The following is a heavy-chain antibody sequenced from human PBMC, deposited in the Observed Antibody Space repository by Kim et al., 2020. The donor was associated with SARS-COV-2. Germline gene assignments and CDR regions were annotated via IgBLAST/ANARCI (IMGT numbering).Heavy chain of an antibody. CDR3: AKHIAVAAFDY. Sequence: TYYADSVKGRFTISRDNSKSTLYLQMNSLRADDTAVYYCAKHIAVAAFDYWGQGTLVTVSS. CDR2: T. V-gene: IGHV3-23*01. D-gene: IGHD6-19*01. J-gene: IGHJ4*02.